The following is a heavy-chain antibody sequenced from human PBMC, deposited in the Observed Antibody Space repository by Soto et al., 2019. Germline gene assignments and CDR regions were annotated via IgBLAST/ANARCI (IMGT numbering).Heavy chain of an antibody. CDR3: ARVRMGYYMDV. V-gene: IGHV3-21*01. J-gene: IGHJ6*03. Sequence: EVQLVESGGGLVKPGGSLRLSCADSGFTFSSYSMNWVRQAPGKGLEWVSSISSSSSYIYYADSVKGRFTISRDNAKNSLYLQMNSLRAEDTAVYYCARVRMGYYMDVWGKGTTVTVSS. CDR1: GFTFSSYS. CDR2: ISSSSSYI. D-gene: IGHD2-8*01.